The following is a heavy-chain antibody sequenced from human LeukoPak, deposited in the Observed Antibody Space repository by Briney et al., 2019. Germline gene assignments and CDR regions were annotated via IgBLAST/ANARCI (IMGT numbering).Heavy chain of an antibody. CDR3: ARGPEPDY. D-gene: IGHD1-14*01. J-gene: IGHJ4*02. CDR1: GFTFSSYA. V-gene: IGHV3-23*01. CDR2: ISGGGDST. Sequence: GGSLRLSCAASGFTFSSYAMSWVRLAPGKGLQWVSAISGGGDSTYSADSVKGRFTISRDNSKNTLYLQMSSLRAEDTAVYYCARGPEPDYWGQGTLVTVSS.